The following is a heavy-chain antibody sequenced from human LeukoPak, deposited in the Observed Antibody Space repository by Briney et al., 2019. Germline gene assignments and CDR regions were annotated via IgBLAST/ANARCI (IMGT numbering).Heavy chain of an antibody. CDR3: ARMYSSGWYTY. V-gene: IGHV4-59*01. CDR2: IYYSGST. Sequence: PSETLSLTCTVSGGSISSYYWSWIRQPPGKGLEWIGYIYYSGSTNYNPSLKSLVTISVDTSKNQFSLKLSSVTAADTAVYYCARMYSSGWYTYWGQGTLVTVSS. J-gene: IGHJ4*02. CDR1: GGSISSYY. D-gene: IGHD6-19*01.